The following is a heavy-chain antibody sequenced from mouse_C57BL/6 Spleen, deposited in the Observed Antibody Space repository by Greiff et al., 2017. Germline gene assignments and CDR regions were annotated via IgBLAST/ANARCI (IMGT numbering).Heavy chain of an antibody. CDR3: ARSYYYYGSSYVGFDV. V-gene: IGHV1-69*01. CDR1: GYTFTSYW. Sequence: QVQLQQPGAELVMPGASVKLSCKASGYTFTSYWMHWVQQRPGQGLEWIGEIDPSDSYTNYNQKFKGKSTLTVDKSSSTAYMQLRSLTSDDSAVYYCARSYYYYGSSYVGFDVWGTGTTVTVSS. D-gene: IGHD1-1*01. CDR2: IDPSDSYT. J-gene: IGHJ1*03.